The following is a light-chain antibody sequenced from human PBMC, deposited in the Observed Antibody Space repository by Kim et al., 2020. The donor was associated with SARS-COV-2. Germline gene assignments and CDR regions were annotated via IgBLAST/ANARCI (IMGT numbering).Light chain of an antibody. CDR2: GKN. CDR3: KSRDRSAKVV. J-gene: IGLJ2*01. V-gene: IGLV3-19*01. Sequence: SSELTQEPAVSVALGQTVRITCQGDSLRTYYASWYQQKPGQAPVLVIYGKNNRPSGIPDRFSGSSSGKTASLTITGAQAEDEADYYCKSRDRSAKVVFGGGTQLTVL. CDR1: SLRTYY.